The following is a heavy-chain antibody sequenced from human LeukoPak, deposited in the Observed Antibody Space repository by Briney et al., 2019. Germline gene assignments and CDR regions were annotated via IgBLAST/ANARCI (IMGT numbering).Heavy chain of an antibody. D-gene: IGHD3-16*01. CDR2: ISFDGSNK. Sequence: PGGSLRLSCAASGFTFSSYGMHWVRQAPGKGLEWVAVISFDGSNKYYTDSVKGRFTISRDNSKNTLYLQMNSLRAEDTAAYYCAKDRLGFRIDYYFDYWGQGTLVTVSS. V-gene: IGHV3-30*18. CDR3: AKDRLGFRIDYYFDY. CDR1: GFTFSSYG. J-gene: IGHJ4*02.